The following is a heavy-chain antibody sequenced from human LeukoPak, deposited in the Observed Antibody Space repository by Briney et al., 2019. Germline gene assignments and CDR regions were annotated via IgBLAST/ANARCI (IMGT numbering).Heavy chain of an antibody. V-gene: IGHV4-4*02. D-gene: IGHD4-23*01. CDR3: ARGRIGWKRCFDP. CDR1: GGSISSSNW. Sequence: PSETLSLTCAVSGGSISSSNWWSWVRQPPGKGLEWIGEIYHSGSTNYNPSLKSRVTISVDKSKNQFSLKLSSVTAADTAVYYCARGRIGWKRCFDPWGQGTLVIVSS. J-gene: IGHJ5*02. CDR2: IYHSGST.